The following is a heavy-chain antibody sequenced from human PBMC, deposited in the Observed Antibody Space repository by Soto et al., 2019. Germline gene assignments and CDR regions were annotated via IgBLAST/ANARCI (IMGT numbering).Heavy chain of an antibody. CDR3: ARREKAAAGNFDY. CDR2: IYSSGST. J-gene: IGHJ4*02. D-gene: IGHD6-13*01. V-gene: IGHV4-39*01. CDR1: GVSITTSSFY. Sequence: SETLSLTCAVSGVSITTSSFYWGWIRQPPGKGLEWIGSIYSSGSTFYNPSLKSRVTISVDTSKNQFSLKLNSVTAADTAVYFCARREKAAAGNFDYWGQGTLVTVSS.